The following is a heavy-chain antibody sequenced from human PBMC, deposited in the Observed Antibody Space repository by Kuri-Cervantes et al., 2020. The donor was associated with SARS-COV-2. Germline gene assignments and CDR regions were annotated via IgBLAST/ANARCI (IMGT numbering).Heavy chain of an antibody. CDR1: GYTFTSYA. J-gene: IGHJ5*02. D-gene: IGHD2-2*01. V-gene: IGHV1-3*01. CDR3: AVDLGSVICSSPSCPQGWFDP. Sequence: ASVKVSCKASGYTFTSYAMHWVRQAPGQRLEWMGWINAGNGNTKYSQKFQGRVTITRDTSASTAYMELSSLTSEDTAIYYCAVDLGSVICSSPSCPQGWFDPWGQGTLVTVSS. CDR2: INAGNGNT.